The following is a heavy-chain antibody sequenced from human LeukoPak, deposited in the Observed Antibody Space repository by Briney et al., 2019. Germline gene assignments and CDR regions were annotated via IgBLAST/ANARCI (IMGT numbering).Heavy chain of an antibody. CDR2: IIPIFGTA. CDR1: GGTFSSYA. D-gene: IGHD3-22*01. V-gene: IGHV1-69*01. Sequence: ASVKVSCKASGGTFSSYAISWVRQAPGQGLEWMGGIIPIFGTANYAQKFQGRVTITADESTSTAYMELSSLRSEDTAVYYCAGDSSGYQNFDYWGQGTLVTVSS. J-gene: IGHJ4*02. CDR3: AGDSSGYQNFDY.